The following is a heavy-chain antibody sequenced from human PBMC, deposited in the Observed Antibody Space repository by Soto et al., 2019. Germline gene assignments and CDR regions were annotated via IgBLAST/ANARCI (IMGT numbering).Heavy chain of an antibody. V-gene: IGHV3-23*01. D-gene: IGHD3-16*01. CDR2: ISDSGGTA. CDR3: ASATGGRGGVAY. CDR1: GFTFSTYA. Sequence: GGSLRLSCAASGFTFSTYAMSWVRQAPGKGLEWVSAISDSGGTAFHADPVKGRFTISRDNAKNSLYLQMNSLRAEDTAVYYCASATGGRGGVAYWGQGTLVTVSS. J-gene: IGHJ4*02.